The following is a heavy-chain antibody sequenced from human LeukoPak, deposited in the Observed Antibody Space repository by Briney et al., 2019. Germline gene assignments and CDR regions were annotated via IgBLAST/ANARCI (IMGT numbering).Heavy chain of an antibody. CDR3: AKDFLAAAGNYFDY. Sequence: GGSLRLSCAASGFTFDDYAMHWVRQAPGKGGEWVSGVSWNSGSIDYADSVKGRFAISRDNAKNSLYLQMNSLRAEDTALYYCAKDFLAAAGNYFDYWGQGTLVTVSS. CDR2: VSWNSGSI. CDR1: GFTFDDYA. V-gene: IGHV3-9*01. D-gene: IGHD6-13*01. J-gene: IGHJ4*02.